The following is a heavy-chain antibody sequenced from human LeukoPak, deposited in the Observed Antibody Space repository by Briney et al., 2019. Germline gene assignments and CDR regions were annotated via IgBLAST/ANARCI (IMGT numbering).Heavy chain of an antibody. J-gene: IGHJ5*02. Sequence: PGGSLRLSCAASGFTFSSYAMHWVRQAPGKGLEYVSAISSNGGSTYYANSVKGRFTISRDNSKNTLYLQMGSLRAEDMAVYYCARDATYYNNFNWFDPWGQGTLVTVSS. CDR3: ARDATYYNNFNWFDP. V-gene: IGHV3-64*01. D-gene: IGHD4-11*01. CDR2: ISSNGGST. CDR1: GFTFSSYA.